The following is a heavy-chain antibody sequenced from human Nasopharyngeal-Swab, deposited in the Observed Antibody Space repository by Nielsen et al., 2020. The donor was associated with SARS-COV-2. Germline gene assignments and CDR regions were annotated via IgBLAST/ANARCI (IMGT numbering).Heavy chain of an antibody. CDR3: ARAESEKTWIQLVITAFDI. CDR1: GGSISSGDYY. D-gene: IGHD5-18*01. CDR2: IYYSGST. Sequence: SETLSLTCTVSGGSISSGDYYWSWIRQPPGKGLEWLGYIYYSGSTYYNPSLKSRVTISIDTSKNQFSLKLSSVTAAETAVYYCARAESEKTWIQLVITAFDIWGQGTMVTVSS. V-gene: IGHV4-30-4*01. J-gene: IGHJ3*02.